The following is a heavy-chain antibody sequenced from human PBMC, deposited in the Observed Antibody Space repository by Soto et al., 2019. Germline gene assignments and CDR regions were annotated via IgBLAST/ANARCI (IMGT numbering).Heavy chain of an antibody. Sequence: SLRLSCAASGFTFHDYAMHWVRQGKGKGLEWVSGITWNSGSIDYADSVKGRFTISRDNAKNSLYLQMNSLRPEDTALYYCAKDIREYSSGWTYFDYWGHGTLVTSPQ. J-gene: IGHJ4*01. CDR3: AKDIREYSSGWTYFDY. D-gene: IGHD6-19*01. CDR1: GFTFHDYA. CDR2: ITWNSGSI. V-gene: IGHV3-9*01.